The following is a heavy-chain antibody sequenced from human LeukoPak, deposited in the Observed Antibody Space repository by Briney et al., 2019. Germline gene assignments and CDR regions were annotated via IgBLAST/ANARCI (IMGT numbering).Heavy chain of an antibody. D-gene: IGHD3-16*01. J-gene: IGHJ4*02. V-gene: IGHV3-7*03. Sequence: GGSLRLSCEGSRFSFSSYWMTWVRQSPGKGPEWVANIRQDESERYTVDSVKGRFTISRDNSKNTLYLQMNSLRAEDTVVYYCAKGYMLLGYFDYWGQGTLVTVSS. CDR1: RFSFSSYW. CDR3: AKGYMLLGYFDY. CDR2: IRQDESER.